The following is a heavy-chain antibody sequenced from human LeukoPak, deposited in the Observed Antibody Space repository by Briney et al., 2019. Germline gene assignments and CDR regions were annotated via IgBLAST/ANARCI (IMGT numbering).Heavy chain of an antibody. CDR1: GYTFTGYY. D-gene: IGHD2-2*01. V-gene: IGHV1-2*02. J-gene: IGHJ6*03. CDR2: INPNSGGT. CDR3: ARDYVVVPAAKRFYYYYYMDV. Sequence: ASVKVSCKASGYTFTGYYMHWVRQAPGQGLEWMGWINPNSGGTNYAQKFQGRATMTRDTSISTAYMELSRLRSDDTAVYYCARDYVVVPAAKRFYYYYYMDVWGKGTTVTISS.